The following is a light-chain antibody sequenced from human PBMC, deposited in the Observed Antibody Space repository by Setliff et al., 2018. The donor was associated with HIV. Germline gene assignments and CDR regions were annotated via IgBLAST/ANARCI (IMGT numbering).Light chain of an antibody. CDR3: CSYAGSYTLV. CDR1: TSDVGNYNY. Sequence: QSALAQPRSVSGSPGQTVTLSCTGSTSDVGNYNYVSWYQQYPGKAPKLIIFDVSRRPSGVPDRFSGSKSGNTASLTISGLQAEDEADYYCCSYAGSYTLVFGGGTKVTVL. CDR2: DVS. V-gene: IGLV2-11*01. J-gene: IGLJ3*02.